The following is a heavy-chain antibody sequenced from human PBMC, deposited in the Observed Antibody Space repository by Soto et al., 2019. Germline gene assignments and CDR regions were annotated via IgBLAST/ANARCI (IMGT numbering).Heavy chain of an antibody. J-gene: IGHJ4*02. V-gene: IGHV3-33*01. CDR2: IWYDGSNK. Sequence: GGSLRLSCAASGFTFSSYGTHWVRQAPGKGLEWVAVIWYDGSNKYYADSVKGRFTISRDNSKNTLYLQMNSLRAEDTAVYYCARDPQHDYGDYALDYWGQGTLVTVSS. D-gene: IGHD4-17*01. CDR3: ARDPQHDYGDYALDY. CDR1: GFTFSSYG.